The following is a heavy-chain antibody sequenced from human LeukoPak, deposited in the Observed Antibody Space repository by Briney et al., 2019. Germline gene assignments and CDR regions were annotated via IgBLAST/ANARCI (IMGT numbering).Heavy chain of an antibody. Sequence: GGSLRLSCAASGFTFSSYAMSWVRQAPGKGLEWVSAISGSGGSTYYADSVKGRLTISRDNSKNTLYLQMNSLRAEDTAVYYCAKVLHSSGWYFDYWGQGTLVTVSS. D-gene: IGHD6-19*01. J-gene: IGHJ4*02. V-gene: IGHV3-23*01. CDR1: GFTFSSYA. CDR2: ISGSGGST. CDR3: AKVLHSSGWYFDY.